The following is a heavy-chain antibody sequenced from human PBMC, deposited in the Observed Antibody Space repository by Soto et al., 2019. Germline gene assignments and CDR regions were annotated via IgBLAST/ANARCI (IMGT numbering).Heavy chain of an antibody. CDR2: IYYSWST. CDR1: GGSISSGDYY. J-gene: IGHJ4*02. CDR3: ASANHYFDY. V-gene: IGHV4-30-4*01. Sequence: SETLSLTCTVSGGSISSGDYYWSWIRQPPGKGLEWIGYIYYSWSTYYNPSLKSRVTISVDTSKNQSSLKLSSVTAADTAVYYCASANHYFDYWGQGTLVTVSS. D-gene: IGHD7-27*01.